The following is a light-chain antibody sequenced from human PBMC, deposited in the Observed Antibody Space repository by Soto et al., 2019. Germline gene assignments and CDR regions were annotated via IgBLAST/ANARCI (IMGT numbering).Light chain of an antibody. CDR1: QSVSSSY. Sequence: EIVLTQSPGTLSLSPGERATLSCRASQSVSSSYLAWYQQKLGQAPRLLIYGASSRATGIPDRFSGSGSGTDFTLTISRLEPEDFAVYYWQQYGSSSWTFGQGTKVEIK. CDR2: GAS. J-gene: IGKJ1*01. V-gene: IGKV3-20*01. CDR3: QQYGSSSWT.